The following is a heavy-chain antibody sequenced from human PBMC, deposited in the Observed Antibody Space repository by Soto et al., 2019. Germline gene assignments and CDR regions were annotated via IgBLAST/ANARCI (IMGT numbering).Heavy chain of an antibody. V-gene: IGHV4-59*08. CDR3: ARGRYYDYSGYFH. J-gene: IGHJ4*02. CDR2: IYYSGST. D-gene: IGHD3-22*01. CDR1: GGSISRYY. Sequence: SETLSLTCTVGGGSISRYYSSRIRKPPGKGLEWIGYIYYSGSTYYNPSLKSRVTISVDTSKNQFSLKLSSVTAADTAVYYCARGRYYDYSGYFHWGQGTLVTVSS.